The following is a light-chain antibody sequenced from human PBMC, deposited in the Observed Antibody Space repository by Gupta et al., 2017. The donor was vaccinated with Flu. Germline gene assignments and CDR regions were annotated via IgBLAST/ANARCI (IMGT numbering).Light chain of an antibody. CDR3: QQTYSTPWT. Sequence: PSSLSASVGDRVTITCRASQSISSYLNWYQQKPGKAPKLLLYAASTLQSGVPSRFSGSGSGTDFTLTISSLQPEDFATYYCQQTYSTPWTFGQGTKVEIK. CDR1: QSISSY. CDR2: AAS. J-gene: IGKJ1*01. V-gene: IGKV1-39*01.